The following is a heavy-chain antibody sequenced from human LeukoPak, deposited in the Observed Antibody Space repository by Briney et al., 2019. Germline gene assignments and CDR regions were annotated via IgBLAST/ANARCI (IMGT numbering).Heavy chain of an antibody. V-gene: IGHV4-34*01. CDR1: GGSFSGYY. Sequence: SETLSLTCAVYGGSFSGYYWSWIRQPPGKGLEWIGEINHSGSTNYNPPLKSRVTISVDTSKNQFSLKLSSVTAADTAVYYCASGSYYFNYWGQGTLVTVSS. CDR2: INHSGST. J-gene: IGHJ4*02. CDR3: ASGSYYFNY. D-gene: IGHD1-26*01.